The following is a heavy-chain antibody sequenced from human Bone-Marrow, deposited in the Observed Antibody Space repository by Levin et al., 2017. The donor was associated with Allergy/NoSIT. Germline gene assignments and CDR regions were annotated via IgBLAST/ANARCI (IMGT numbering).Heavy chain of an antibody. J-gene: IGHJ4*02. CDR2: ISGSGGST. V-gene: IGHV3-23*01. CDR1: GFTFSSYA. Sequence: PGGSLRLSCAASGFTFSSYAMSWVRQAPGKGLEWVSVISGSGGSTYYADSVKGRFTISRDNSKNTLYLQMNSLRAEDTAVYYCAKVGGSGDSSSYDYWGQGTLVTVSS. D-gene: IGHD6-6*01. CDR3: AKVGGSGDSSSYDY.